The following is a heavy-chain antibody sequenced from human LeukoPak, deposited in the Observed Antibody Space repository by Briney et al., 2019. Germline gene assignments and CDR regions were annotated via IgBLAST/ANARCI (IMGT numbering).Heavy chain of an antibody. Sequence: GASVKVSCKASGYTFTSYYMHWVRQAPGQGLEWMGIINPSGGSTSYAQRFQGRVTMTRDTSTSTVYMELSSLRSEDTAVYYCARVGSGWYYFDYWGQGTLVTVSS. CDR3: ARVGSGWYYFDY. CDR2: INPSGGST. D-gene: IGHD6-19*01. CDR1: GYTFTSYY. J-gene: IGHJ4*02. V-gene: IGHV1-46*01.